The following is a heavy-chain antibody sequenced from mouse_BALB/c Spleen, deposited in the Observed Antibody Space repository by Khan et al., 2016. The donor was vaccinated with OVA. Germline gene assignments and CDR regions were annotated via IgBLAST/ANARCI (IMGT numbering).Heavy chain of an antibody. D-gene: IGHD2-2*01. Sequence: QVRLQQSGPGLVQPSQSLSITCTVSGFSLNNYSVHWVRQSPGKGLEWLGVIWSAGSTDYNAAFISRMTISKDNSRNQIFFRMNSLQPNDTAIYXCARRGYGYGRGALFAYWGQGTLVTVSA. CDR2: IWSAGST. J-gene: IGHJ3*01. CDR3: ARRGYGYGRGALFAY. CDR1: GFSLNNYS. V-gene: IGHV2-2*02.